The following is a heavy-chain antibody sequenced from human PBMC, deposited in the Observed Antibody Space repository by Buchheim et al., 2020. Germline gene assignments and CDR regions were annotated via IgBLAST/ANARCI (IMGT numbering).Heavy chain of an antibody. Sequence: QVQLQESGPGLVKPSQTLSLTCTVSGGSVSSGDCYWSWIRQPPGKGLEWIGYIYYRGSTYYNPSLKSRATISVNTSKNTFSLKLSSVTAADTAVYYCARDLYPVSGYYDSSGYSWGQGTL. J-gene: IGHJ5*02. D-gene: IGHD3-22*01. CDR1: GGSVSSGDCY. CDR3: ARDLYPVSGYYDSSGYS. V-gene: IGHV4-30-4*01. CDR2: IYYRGST.